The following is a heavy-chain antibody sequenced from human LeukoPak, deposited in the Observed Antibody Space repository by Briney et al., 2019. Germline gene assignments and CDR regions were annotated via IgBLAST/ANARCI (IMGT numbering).Heavy chain of an antibody. CDR1: GFTVSSNY. J-gene: IGHJ4*02. D-gene: IGHD2-2*03. CDR3: AKDRIGYCSSASCPYDY. V-gene: IGHV3-53*01. Sequence: HAGGSLRLSCAASGFTVSSNYMSWVRQAPGKGLEWVSVIYSGGSTYYADSVKGRFTISRDNSKNSLYLQMNSLRAEDTGVYYCAKDRIGYCSSASCPYDYWGQGTLVTVSS. CDR2: IYSGGST.